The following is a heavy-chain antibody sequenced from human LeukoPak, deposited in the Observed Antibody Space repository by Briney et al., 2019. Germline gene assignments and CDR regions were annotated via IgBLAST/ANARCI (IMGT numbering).Heavy chain of an antibody. CDR2: INHSEST. D-gene: IGHD3-16*01. CDR3: ARERRLGIPSYYYMDV. Sequence: PSETLSLTCAVYGGSFSGYYWSWIRQPPGKGLEWMGEINHSESTNYNPSLKSRVTISVDTSKNQFSLKLSSVTAADTAVYYCARERRLGIPSYYYMDVWGKGTTVTVSS. CDR1: GGSFSGYY. J-gene: IGHJ6*03. V-gene: IGHV4-34*01.